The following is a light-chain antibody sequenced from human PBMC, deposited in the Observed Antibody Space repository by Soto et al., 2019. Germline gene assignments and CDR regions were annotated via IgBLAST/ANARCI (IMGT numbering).Light chain of an antibody. CDR2: RNN. V-gene: IGLV1-47*01. Sequence: QSVLTQPPSASGTPGQRVTISCSGSSSNIGSNYVYWYHQLPGTAPKLVIYRNNQRPSGVPDRISGSKSGTSASLAISGLRSEDEADYYCSSYTSSSTPYVFGTGTKLTVL. J-gene: IGLJ1*01. CDR3: SSYTSSSTPYV. CDR1: SSNIGSNY.